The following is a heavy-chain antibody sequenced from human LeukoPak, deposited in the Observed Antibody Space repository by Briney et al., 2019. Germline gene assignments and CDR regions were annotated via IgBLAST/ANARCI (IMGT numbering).Heavy chain of an antibody. V-gene: IGHV1-8*01. D-gene: IGHD3-22*01. CDR3: ARARRPEAYYYDSSSH. CDR1: GYTFTSYD. Sequence: ASVKVSCKASGYTFTSYDINWVRQATGQGLEWMGWMNPNSGNTGYAQKFQGRVTMTRNTSISTAYMELSSLRSEDTAVYYCARARRPEAYYYDSSSHWGQGTLLTVSS. CDR2: MNPNSGNT. J-gene: IGHJ4*02.